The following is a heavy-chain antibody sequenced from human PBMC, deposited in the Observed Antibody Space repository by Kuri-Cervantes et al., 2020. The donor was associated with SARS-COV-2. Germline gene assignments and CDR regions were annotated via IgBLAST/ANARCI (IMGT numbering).Heavy chain of an antibody. V-gene: IGHV4-34*01. CDR2: INHSGST. J-gene: IGHJ4*02. CDR1: GGSFSGYY. CDR3: ARYYNAGYFDY. Sequence: SQTLSLTCAVYGGSFSGYYWSWIRQLPGKGLEWIGEINHSGSTNYNPSLKSRVTISVDTSKNQFSLTLSSVTAADTAVYYCARYYNAGYFDYWGQGTLVTVSS. D-gene: IGHD3-10*01.